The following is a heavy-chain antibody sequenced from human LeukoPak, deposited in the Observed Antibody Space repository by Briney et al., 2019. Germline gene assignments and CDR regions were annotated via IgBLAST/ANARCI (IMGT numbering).Heavy chain of an antibody. D-gene: IGHD2-21*02. J-gene: IGHJ4*02. Sequence: GGSLRLSCAASGFTFSNYAMNWVRQAPGKGLEWVSSISGSGGITYYADSVKGRFTISRDNSKNTLYLQMNSLRAEDTAIYYCAKSVVVVTATSDFFDYWGQGTLVTVSS. CDR3: AKSVVVVTATSDFFDY. CDR2: ISGSGGIT. CDR1: GFTFSNYA. V-gene: IGHV3-23*01.